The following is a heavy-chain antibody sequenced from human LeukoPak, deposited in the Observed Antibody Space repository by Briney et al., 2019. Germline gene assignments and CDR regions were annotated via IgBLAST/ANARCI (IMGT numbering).Heavy chain of an antibody. J-gene: IGHJ6*03. Sequence: GGSLRLSCVGSGFKFSTFGMYWVRQAPGKGLEWVAVISKDGDYKFYGDSVKGRMTISRDNSNNTLYLQMNTLRVEDTAVYYCAKDRCSNGVGCYYYYMDVWGKRTTVTISS. CDR1: GFKFSTFG. V-gene: IGHV3-30*18. CDR2: ISKDGDYK. CDR3: AKDRCSNGVGCYYYYMDV. D-gene: IGHD2-8*01.